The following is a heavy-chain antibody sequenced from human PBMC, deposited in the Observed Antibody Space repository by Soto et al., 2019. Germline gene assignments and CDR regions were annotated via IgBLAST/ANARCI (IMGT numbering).Heavy chain of an antibody. D-gene: IGHD2-2*01. CDR2: IYPGDSDT. CDR1: GYSFTSYW. Sequence: GESLKISCKGSGYSFTSYWIGWVRQMPGKGLEWMGIIYPGDSDTRYSPSFQGQVTISADKSISTAYLQWSSPKASDTAMYYCARPRVVVPAAMIGVGYYGMDVWGQGTTVTVSS. J-gene: IGHJ6*02. V-gene: IGHV5-51*01. CDR3: ARPRVVVPAAMIGVGYYGMDV.